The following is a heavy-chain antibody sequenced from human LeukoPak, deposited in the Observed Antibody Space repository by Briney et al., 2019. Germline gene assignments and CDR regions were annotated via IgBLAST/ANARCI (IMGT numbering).Heavy chain of an antibody. D-gene: IGHD3-3*01. CDR1: GFTFSNYA. Sequence: GGSLRLSCAASGFTFSNYAMTWVRQAPGKGLEWVSGISGSGGSTYHADSVKGRFTISRDNSRNTLYLQMNSLRVEDTAVYYCAKVGLRFLEWFGWFDPWGQGTLVTVSS. CDR3: AKVGLRFLEWFGWFDP. V-gene: IGHV3-23*01. J-gene: IGHJ5*02. CDR2: ISGSGGST.